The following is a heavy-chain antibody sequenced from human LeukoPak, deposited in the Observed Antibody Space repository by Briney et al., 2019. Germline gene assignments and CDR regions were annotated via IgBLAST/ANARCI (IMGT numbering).Heavy chain of an antibody. CDR2: ISSSSSTI. V-gene: IGHV3-48*01. D-gene: IGHD3-9*01. J-gene: IGHJ4*02. CDR1: GFTFSSYS. Sequence: GGSLRLPCAASGFTFSSYSMNWVRQAPGKGLEWVSYISSSSSTIYYADSVKGRFTISRDNAKNSLYLQMNSLRAEDTAVYYCAREGDRYFDWSQPGDFDYWGQGTLVTVSS. CDR3: AREGDRYFDWSQPGDFDY.